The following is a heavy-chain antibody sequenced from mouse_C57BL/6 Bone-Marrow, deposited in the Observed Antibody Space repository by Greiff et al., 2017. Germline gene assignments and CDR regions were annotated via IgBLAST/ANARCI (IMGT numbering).Heavy chain of an antibody. CDR1: GYTFTSYT. D-gene: IGHD1-2*01. V-gene: IGHV1-4*01. CDR3: ARRNYGEC. CDR2: INPRSGYS. Sequence: QVQLQQSGAELARPGASVKMSCKASGYTFTSYTMHWVKQRPGQGLEWIGYINPRSGYSKYNQKFKDKATLTADKSSSPAYTQISSLTSEDTAVYYCARRNYGECWGPRTTLPVSS. J-gene: IGHJ2*01.